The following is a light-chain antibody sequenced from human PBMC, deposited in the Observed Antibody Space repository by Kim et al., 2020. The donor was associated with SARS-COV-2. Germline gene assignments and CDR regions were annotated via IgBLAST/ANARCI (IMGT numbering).Light chain of an antibody. CDR2: MAA. J-gene: IGKJ2*01. Sequence: YAAGGDRGTSTCRASQRIGTWLAWYQQKPGKAPKFLIYMAAALETGVPSRFRGAGSGTDFTLTISDLQPDEVATYDGQQYSSYPRTFGQGTKLEI. V-gene: IGKV1-5*03. CDR3: QQYSSYPRT. CDR1: QRIGTW.